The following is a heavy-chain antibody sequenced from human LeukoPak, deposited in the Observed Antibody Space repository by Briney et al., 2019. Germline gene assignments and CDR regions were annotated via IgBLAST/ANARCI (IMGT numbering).Heavy chain of an antibody. J-gene: IGHJ4*02. CDR3: ATTTIRLGY. V-gene: IGHV4-38-2*02. CDR1: GYSISSAYY. Sequence: SETLSPTCSVSGYSISSAYYWGWIRQPPGKGLEWIGTMYHSGSTNYNPSLKSRVTISVDTSKNQFSLKLSSVTAADTAVYYCATTTIRLGYWGQGTLVTVSS. CDR2: MYHSGST. D-gene: IGHD1-26*01.